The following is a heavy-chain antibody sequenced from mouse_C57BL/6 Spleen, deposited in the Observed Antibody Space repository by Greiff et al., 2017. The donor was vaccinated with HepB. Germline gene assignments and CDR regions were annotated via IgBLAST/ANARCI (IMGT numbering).Heavy chain of an antibody. D-gene: IGHD3-2*02. CDR1: GYAFSSSW. J-gene: IGHJ4*01. CDR2: IYPGDGDT. V-gene: IGHV1-82*01. Sequence: QVQLQQSGPELVKPGASVKISCKASGYAFSSSWMNWVKQRPGKGLEWIGRIYPGDGDTNYNGKFKGKATLTADKSSSTAYMQLSSLTSEDSAVYFCAREQLRRDYAMDYWGQGTSVTVSS. CDR3: AREQLRRDYAMDY.